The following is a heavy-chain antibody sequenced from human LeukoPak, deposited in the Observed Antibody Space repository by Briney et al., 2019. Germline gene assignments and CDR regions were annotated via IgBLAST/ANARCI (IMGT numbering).Heavy chain of an antibody. J-gene: IGHJ4*02. D-gene: IGHD4-17*01. Sequence: PGGSLRLSCAASGFTFSSYGMTWVRQAPGKGLEWVSYISSSSSTIYYADSVKGRFTISRDNSKNTLHLQMSSLRADDSALYYCASFGDYGEYWGQGTLVTVSS. CDR1: GFTFSSYG. CDR2: ISSSSSTI. CDR3: ASFGDYGEY. V-gene: IGHV3-48*01.